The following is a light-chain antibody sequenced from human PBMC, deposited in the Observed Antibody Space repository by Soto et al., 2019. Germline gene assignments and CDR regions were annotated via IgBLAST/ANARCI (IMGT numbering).Light chain of an antibody. CDR1: GSDVGNYKY. Sequence: QSVLTQPASVSGSPGQSITISCTGTGSDVGNYKYVSWYQQHPGKAPKLIIFEVSNRPSGVSDRLSGSKSGNTASLTISGLQAEDEADYYCSSYTSISSLGVFGTGTKVTVL. V-gene: IGLV2-14*01. CDR3: SSYTSISSLGV. J-gene: IGLJ1*01. CDR2: EVS.